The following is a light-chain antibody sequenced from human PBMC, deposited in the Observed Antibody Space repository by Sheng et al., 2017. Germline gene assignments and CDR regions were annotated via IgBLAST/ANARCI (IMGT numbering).Light chain of an antibody. CDR1: SSDVGGHEH. CDR2: GGN. V-gene: IGLV2-8*01. Sequence: QSALTQPASVSGSPGQSVTISCTGTSSDVGGHEHVSWFQQQPGKAPKLIIYGGNKRPSGVPDRFSGSKSGNTASLAVSGLQAEDEGDYYCSAYAGSSTWVFGGGTKLTVL. CDR3: SAYAGSSTWV. J-gene: IGLJ3*02.